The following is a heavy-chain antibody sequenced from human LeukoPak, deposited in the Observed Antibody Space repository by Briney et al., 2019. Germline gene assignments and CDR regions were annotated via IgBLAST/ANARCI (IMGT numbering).Heavy chain of an antibody. CDR2: IKSKTDGGTT. CDR3: TTELEMATIIGWFDP. J-gene: IGHJ5*02. D-gene: IGHD5-24*01. Sequence: AGGSLRLSCAASGFTFTTYWMSWVRQAPGKGLEWVGRIKSKTDGGTTDYAAPVKGRFTISRDDSKNTLYLQMNSLKTEDTAVYYCTTELEMATIIGWFDPWGQGTLVTVSS. CDR1: GFTFTTYW. V-gene: IGHV3-15*01.